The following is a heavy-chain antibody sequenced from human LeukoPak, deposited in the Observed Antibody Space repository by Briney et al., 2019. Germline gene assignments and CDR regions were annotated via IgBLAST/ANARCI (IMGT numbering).Heavy chain of an antibody. J-gene: IGHJ4*02. CDR3: ARRGYCSGGSCFSEHLDY. D-gene: IGHD2-15*01. CDR2: ISSSGSTI. CDR1: GFTFSSYE. V-gene: IGHV3-48*03. Sequence: GGSLRLSCAASGFTFSSYEMNWIRQAPGKGLEWVSYISSSGSTIYYADSVNGRFTISRDNAKNSLYLQMNSLRAEDTAVYHCARRGYCSGGSCFSEHLDYWGQGTLVTVSS.